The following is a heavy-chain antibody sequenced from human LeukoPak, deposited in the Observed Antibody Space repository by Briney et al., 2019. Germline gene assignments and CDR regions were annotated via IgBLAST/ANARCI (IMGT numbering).Heavy chain of an antibody. D-gene: IGHD3-22*01. V-gene: IGHV4-39*01. CDR2: IYYSGST. J-gene: IGHJ4*02. Sequence: SETLSLTCTVSGGSISSSSYYWGWIRQPPGKGLEWIGSIYYSGSTYYNPSLKSRVTISVDTSKNQFSLKLSSVTAADTAVYYCAIPYYYDSSGYRIDYWGQGTLVTVSS. CDR1: GGSISSSSYY. CDR3: AIPYYYDSSGYRIDY.